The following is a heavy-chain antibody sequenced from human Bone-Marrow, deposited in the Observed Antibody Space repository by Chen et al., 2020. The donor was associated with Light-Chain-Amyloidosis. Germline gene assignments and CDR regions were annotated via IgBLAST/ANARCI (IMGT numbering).Heavy chain of an antibody. CDR2: IYSCGST. CDR1: GFTVSSNY. D-gene: IGHD5-12*01. J-gene: IGHJ3*02. Sequence: EVQLVESGGGLIQPGGSLRLSCAASGFTVSSNYMSWVRQAPGKGLEWVSVIYSCGSTYYADSVKGRFTISRDNSKNTLYLQMNSLRAEDTAVYYCAREAYSGYDSGAFDIWGQGTMVTVSS. V-gene: IGHV3-53*01. CDR3: AREAYSGYDSGAFDI.